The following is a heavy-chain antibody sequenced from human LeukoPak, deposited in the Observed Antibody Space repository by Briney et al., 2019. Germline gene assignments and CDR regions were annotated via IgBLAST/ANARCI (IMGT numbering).Heavy chain of an antibody. D-gene: IGHD3-10*01. CDR2: INPSGGST. CDR1: GYTFTSYY. V-gene: IGHV1-46*01. Sequence: ASVKVSCKASGYTFTSYYMHWVRQAPGQGLEWMGIINPSGGSTSYAQKFQGRVTMTRDMSTSTVYMELSSLRSDDTAVYYCARDVLLWFGEFSNKFDYWGQGTLVTVSS. J-gene: IGHJ4*02. CDR3: ARDVLLWFGEFSNKFDY.